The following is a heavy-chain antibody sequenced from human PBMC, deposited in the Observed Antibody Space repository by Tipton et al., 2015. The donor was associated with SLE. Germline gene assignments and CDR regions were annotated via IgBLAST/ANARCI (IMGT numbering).Heavy chain of an antibody. Sequence: TLSLTCTVSGGSISSSSYYWGWIRQPPGKGLEWIGSIYYSGSTYYNPSLKSRVTISVDTSKNQFSLKLSSVTAADPAVYYCARGFYYVFWSCYSKEEGLKPFYFAFGARETLLTLSS. V-gene: IGHV4-39*07. CDR1: GGSISSSSYY. J-gene: IGHJ4*02. D-gene: IGHD3-3*01. CDR2: IYYSGST. CDR3: ARGFYYVFWSCYSKEEGLKPFYFAF.